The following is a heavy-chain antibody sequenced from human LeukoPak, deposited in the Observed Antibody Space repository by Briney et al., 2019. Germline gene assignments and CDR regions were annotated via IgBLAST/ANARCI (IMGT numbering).Heavy chain of an antibody. J-gene: IGHJ5*02. V-gene: IGHV4-34*01. CDR3: ARGGSSSWTNWFDH. Sequence: PXGXXLXWIGEINHSGSTNYNPSLKRRVTISVDTSKNQFSLKLSSVTAADTAVYYCARGGSSSWTNWFDHWGQGTLVTVSS. CDR2: INHSGST. D-gene: IGHD6-13*01.